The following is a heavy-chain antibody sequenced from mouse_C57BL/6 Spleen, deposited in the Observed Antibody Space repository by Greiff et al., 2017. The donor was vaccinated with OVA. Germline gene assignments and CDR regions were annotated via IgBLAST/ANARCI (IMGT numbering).Heavy chain of an antibody. CDR1: GYTFTDYY. J-gene: IGHJ1*03. CDR3: ARPLYDWYFDV. D-gene: IGHD2-12*01. CDR2: INPNNGGT. V-gene: IGHV1-26*01. Sequence: EVQLQQSGPELVKPGASVKISCKASGYTFTDYYMNWVKQSHGKSLEWIGDINPNNGGTSYNQKFKGKATLTGDKSSSTAYMELRSLASWDSGVYYCARPLYDWYFDVWGTGTTVTVSS.